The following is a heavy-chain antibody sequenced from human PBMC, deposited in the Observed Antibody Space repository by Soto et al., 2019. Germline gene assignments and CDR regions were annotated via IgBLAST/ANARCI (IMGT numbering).Heavy chain of an antibody. J-gene: IGHJ4*02. V-gene: IGHV1-69*13. D-gene: IGHD3-22*01. CDR1: GGTFSSYA. CDR2: IIPIFGTA. Sequence: ASVKVSCKASGGTFSSYAISWVRQAPGQGLEWMGGIIPIFGTANYAQKFQGRVTITADESTSTAYMELSSLRSEDTAVYYCARGVKWYYDSSGYLPFDYWGQGTLVTVSS. CDR3: ARGVKWYYDSSGYLPFDY.